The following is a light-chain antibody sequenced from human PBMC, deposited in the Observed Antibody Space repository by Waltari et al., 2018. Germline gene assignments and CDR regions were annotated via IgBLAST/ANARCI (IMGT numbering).Light chain of an antibody. CDR3: SLYTGSTTLRVV. V-gene: IGLV2-14*03. J-gene: IGLJ2*01. CDR2: DVS. Sequence: QSALTQPASVSGSPGQSITISCTGITSGVGSYQYVSWFQQHPDKAPKLIIFDVSNRPSGVSNRFSCSKSDNTASLTISGLQAEDEADYYCSLYTGSTTLRVVFGGGTRVTVL. CDR1: TSGVGSYQY.